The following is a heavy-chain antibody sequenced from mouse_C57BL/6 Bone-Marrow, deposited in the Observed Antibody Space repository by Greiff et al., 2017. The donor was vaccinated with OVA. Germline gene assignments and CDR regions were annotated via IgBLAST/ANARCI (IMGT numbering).Heavy chain of an antibody. CDR2: IDPSDSYT. J-gene: IGHJ1*03. CDR3: ARTYYYGSSRYFDV. CDR1: GYTFTSYW. D-gene: IGHD1-1*01. V-gene: IGHV1-69*01. Sequence: QVQLQQPGAELVMPGASVKLSCKASGYTFTSYWMHWVKQRPGQGLEWIGEIDPSDSYTNYNRKFKGKSTLTVDKSSSTAYMQLSSLTSEDSAVYYCARTYYYGSSRYFDVWGTGTTVTVSS.